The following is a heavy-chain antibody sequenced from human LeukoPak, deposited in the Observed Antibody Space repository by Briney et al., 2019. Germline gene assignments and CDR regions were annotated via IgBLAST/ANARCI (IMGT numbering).Heavy chain of an antibody. V-gene: IGHV4-39*07. Sequence: SETLSLTCTVSGGSISSSSYYWGWIRQPPGKGLEWIGSIYYSGSTYYNPSLKSRVTISVDTSKNQFSLKLSSVTAADTAVYYCARDAVRYYGSGSYYDQGYWFDPWGQGTLVTVSS. CDR3: ARDAVRYYGSGSYYDQGYWFDP. D-gene: IGHD3-10*01. CDR2: IYYSGST. CDR1: GGSISSSSYY. J-gene: IGHJ5*02.